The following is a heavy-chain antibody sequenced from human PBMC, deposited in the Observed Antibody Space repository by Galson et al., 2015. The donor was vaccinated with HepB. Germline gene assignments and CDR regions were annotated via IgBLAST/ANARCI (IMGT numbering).Heavy chain of an antibody. J-gene: IGHJ6*02. V-gene: IGHV3-21*01. CDR1: GFTFTTYN. CDR3: ARDRRGYRGYDYYYYNGMDV. D-gene: IGHD5-12*01. CDR2: ISSDTKYI. Sequence: SLRLSCEASGFTFTTYNINWVRQAPGQGLEWVASISSDTKYIYYADAVKGRFTISRDNAKDSLYLQMNSLRAEDTAVYYCARDRRGYRGYDYYYYNGMDVWGQGTTVTVSS.